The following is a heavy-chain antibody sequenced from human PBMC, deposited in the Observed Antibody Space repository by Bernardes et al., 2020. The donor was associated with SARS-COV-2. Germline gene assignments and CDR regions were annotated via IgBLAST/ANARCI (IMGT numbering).Heavy chain of an antibody. CDR3: AKTSRGSSMFGCRNNRFDP. D-gene: IGHD3-10*02. CDR2: ISGSVTST. CDR1: GFTSISYA. Sequence: GGSLRLSCEASGFTSISYAMSWVRQAPGKGLEWVSSISGSVTSTNYGDSVKGRFTISRDNSNKTLYLQMNSLIAEDTAVFYCAKTSRGSSMFGCRNNRFDPWGQGTLVAVSS. V-gene: IGHV3-23*02. J-gene: IGHJ5*02.